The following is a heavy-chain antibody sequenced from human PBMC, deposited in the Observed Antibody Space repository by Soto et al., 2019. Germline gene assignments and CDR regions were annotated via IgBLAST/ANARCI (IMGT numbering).Heavy chain of an antibody. Sequence: QVQLVQSGAEVKKPGSSVKVSCKASGGTFSSYAISWVRQAPGQGLEWMGGILPIFRTADYAQKFQGRVTITADESTSTAYMELSVLRSEDTAVYYCASVETQRYYYGMDVWGQGTTVTVSS. D-gene: IGHD2-15*01. CDR2: ILPIFRTA. CDR3: ASVETQRYYYGMDV. V-gene: IGHV1-69*12. J-gene: IGHJ6*02. CDR1: GGTFSSYA.